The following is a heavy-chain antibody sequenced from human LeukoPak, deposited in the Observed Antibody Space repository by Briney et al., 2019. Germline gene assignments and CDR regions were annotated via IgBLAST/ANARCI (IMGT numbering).Heavy chain of an antibody. V-gene: IGHV1-69*05. CDR2: IIPIFGTA. J-gene: IGHJ4*02. CDR3: ARGVLDYDSSGYYSH. D-gene: IGHD3-22*01. CDR1: GGTFSSYA. Sequence: SVKVSCKASGGTFSSYAISWVRQAPGQGLEWMGGIIPIFGTANYAQKFQGRVTITTDESTSTAYMELSSLRSEDTAVYYCARGVLDYDSSGYYSHWGQGTLVTVSS.